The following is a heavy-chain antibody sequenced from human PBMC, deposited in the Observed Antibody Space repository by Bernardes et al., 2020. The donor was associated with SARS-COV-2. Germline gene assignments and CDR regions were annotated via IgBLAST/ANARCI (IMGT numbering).Heavy chain of an antibody. D-gene: IGHD6-13*01. CDR2: IYHSGST. CDR3: AREIIGSRVRSRHFDY. Sequence: SETLSLTCAVSGYSISSGYYWGWIRQPPGKGLEWIGSIYHSGSTYYNPSLKSRVTISVDTSKNQFSLKLSSVTAADTAVYYCAREIIGSRVRSRHFDYWGQGTLVTVSS. V-gene: IGHV4-38-2*02. CDR1: GYSISSGYY. J-gene: IGHJ4*02.